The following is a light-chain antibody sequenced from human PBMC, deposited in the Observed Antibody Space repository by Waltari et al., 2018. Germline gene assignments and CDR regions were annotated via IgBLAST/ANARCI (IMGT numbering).Light chain of an antibody. J-gene: IGLJ3*02. V-gene: IGLV1-47*01. CDR2: RNN. Sequence: QSVLTQPPSASGTPGQRVTIPCSGNSSNLGSNYVYWYQQLPGTAPKLLIYRNNQRPSGVPDRFSGSKSGTSASLAISGPRSEDEADYYCAARDDSLSGWVFGGGTKLTVL. CDR3: AARDDSLSGWV. CDR1: SSNLGSNY.